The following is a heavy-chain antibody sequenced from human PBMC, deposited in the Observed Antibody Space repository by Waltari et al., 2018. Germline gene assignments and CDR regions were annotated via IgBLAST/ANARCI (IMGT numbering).Heavy chain of an antibody. CDR2: SKSGGDST. D-gene: IGHD4-4*01. J-gene: IGHJ6*02. CDR3: ARDPENLQTYYYYGMDV. Sequence: EVQVLESGGGLAQPGGSLRLSCAASGFTFSNYAMRWVRQAPGKGLECVSGSKSGGDSTADVDSVKGRFTISRDNSKNTLYLQMNSLRVEDTALYYCARDPENLQTYYYYGMDVWGQGTTVTVSS. CDR1: GFTFSNYA. V-gene: IGHV3-23*01.